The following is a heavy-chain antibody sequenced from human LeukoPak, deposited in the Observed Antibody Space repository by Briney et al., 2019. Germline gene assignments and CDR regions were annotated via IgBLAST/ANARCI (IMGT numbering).Heavy chain of an antibody. CDR2: ISYDGSNK. V-gene: IGHV3-30*04. Sequence: GGSLRLSCAASGFTFSSYAMHWVRQAPGKGLEWVAVISYDGSNKYYADSVKGRFTISRDNSKNTLYLQMNSLRAEDTAVYYCARAEYSSSWFLSHSYFDYWGQGTLVTVSS. CDR1: GFTFSSYA. D-gene: IGHD6-13*01. J-gene: IGHJ4*02. CDR3: ARAEYSSSWFLSHSYFDY.